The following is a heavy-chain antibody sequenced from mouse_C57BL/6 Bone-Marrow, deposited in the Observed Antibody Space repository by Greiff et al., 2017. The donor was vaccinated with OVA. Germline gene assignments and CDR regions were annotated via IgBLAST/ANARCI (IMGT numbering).Heavy chain of an antibody. J-gene: IGHJ1*03. CDR2: IDPSDSYT. CDR1: GYTFTSYW. Sequence: QVQLQQPGAELVRPGTSVKLSCKASGYTFTSYWMHWVKQRPGQGLEWIGVIDPSDSYTNYNQKFKGKATLTVDTSSSTAYMQLSSLTSEDSAVYYCARYPLDYSNYSWYFDVWGTGTTVTVSS. V-gene: IGHV1-59*01. D-gene: IGHD2-5*01. CDR3: ARYPLDYSNYSWYFDV.